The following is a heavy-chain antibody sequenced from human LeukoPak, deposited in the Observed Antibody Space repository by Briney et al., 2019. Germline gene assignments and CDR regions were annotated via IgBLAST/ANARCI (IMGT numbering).Heavy chain of an antibody. CDR2: ISVYNGDT. Sequence: ASVKVSCKASGFTLNIYGITWLRQAPGQGLEWMGWISVYNGDTKHAQKLQGRVTMTTDTSTTTAYMELRSLRSDDTAVYYCAREGYFGSGIDYFYGMDVWGQGTKVTVSS. V-gene: IGHV1-18*01. CDR3: AREGYFGSGIDYFYGMDV. D-gene: IGHD3-10*01. J-gene: IGHJ6*02. CDR1: GFTLNIYG.